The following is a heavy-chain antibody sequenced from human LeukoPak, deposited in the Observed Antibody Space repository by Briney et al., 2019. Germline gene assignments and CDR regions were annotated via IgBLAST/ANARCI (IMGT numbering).Heavy chain of an antibody. J-gene: IGHJ4*02. D-gene: IGHD3-16*01. V-gene: IGHV3-48*04. CDR2: ISSSSSTI. CDR3: AGKMTQGGGDY. CDR1: GFTFSSYS. Sequence: PGGSLRPSCAASGFTFSSYSMNWVRQAPGKGLEWVSYISSSSSTIYYADSVKGRFTISRDNAKNSLYLQMNSLRAEDTAVYYCAGKMTQGGGDYWGQGTLVTVSS.